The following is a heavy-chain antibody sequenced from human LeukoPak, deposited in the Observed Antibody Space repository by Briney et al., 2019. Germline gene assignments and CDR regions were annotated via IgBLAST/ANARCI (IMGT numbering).Heavy chain of an antibody. Sequence: PSETLSLTCTVSGYSISSGYYWSWIRQPAGKGLEWIGRIYTSGSTTYNPSLKRRVTMSVDTSKSQFSLNLMSVTAADTAVYYCTRDTGTTGEVKFDPWGQGTLVTVSS. J-gene: IGHJ5*02. CDR3: TRDTGTTGEVKFDP. V-gene: IGHV4-4*07. D-gene: IGHD4-17*01. CDR1: GYSISSGYY. CDR2: IYTSGST.